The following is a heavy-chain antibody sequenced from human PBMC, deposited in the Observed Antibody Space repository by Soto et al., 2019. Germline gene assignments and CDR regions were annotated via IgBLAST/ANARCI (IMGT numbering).Heavy chain of an antibody. J-gene: IGHJ3*02. Sequence: QVHLVESGGGLVKPGGSLRLSCAASGFNFSDYYMSWIRQAPGKGLEWVSYINSRGRTINYADSVKGRFTISRDNAKNSLYLQMNGLRVEDTAVFYCARTSSSSTGFDIWGQGTMVTVSS. CDR3: ARTSSSSTGFDI. V-gene: IGHV3-11*01. CDR1: GFNFSDYY. CDR2: INSRGRTI. D-gene: IGHD6-6*01.